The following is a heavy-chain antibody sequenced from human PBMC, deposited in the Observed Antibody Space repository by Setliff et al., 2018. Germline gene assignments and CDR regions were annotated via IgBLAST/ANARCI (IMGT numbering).Heavy chain of an antibody. CDR1: GGSISSYY. CDR2: IYYSGST. D-gene: IGHD1-26*01. V-gene: IGHV4-59*01. Sequence: PSETLSLTCTVSGGSISSYYWSWIRQPPGKGLEWIGYIYYSGSTNYNPSLESRVTISVDTSKNQFSLKLSSVTAADTAVYYCAIPSSGNFYFDYWGQGTLVTVSS. J-gene: IGHJ4*02. CDR3: AIPSSGNFYFDY.